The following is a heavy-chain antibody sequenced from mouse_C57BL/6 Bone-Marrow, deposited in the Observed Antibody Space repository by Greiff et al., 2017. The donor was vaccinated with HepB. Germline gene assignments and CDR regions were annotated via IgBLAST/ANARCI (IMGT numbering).Heavy chain of an antibody. J-gene: IGHJ3*01. V-gene: IGHV1-81*01. CDR3: ARRLDSSGYPAWFAY. CDR1: GYTFTSYG. D-gene: IGHD3-2*02. Sequence: VQLQQSGAELARPGASVKLSCKASGYTFTSYGISWVKQRTGQGLEWIGEIYPRSGNTYYNEKFKGKATLTADKSSSTAYMELRSLTSEDSAVYFCARRLDSSGYPAWFAYWGQGTLVTVSA. CDR2: IYPRSGNT.